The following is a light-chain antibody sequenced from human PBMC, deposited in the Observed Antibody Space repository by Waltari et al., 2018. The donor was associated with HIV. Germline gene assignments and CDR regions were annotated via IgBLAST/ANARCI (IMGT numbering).Light chain of an antibody. V-gene: IGLV2-18*02. CDR1: SIDVGTYNR. J-gene: IGLJ1*01. CDR3: SSYRTNNTIV. CDR2: EVK. Sequence: QSALTQPPSVSASPRQSGTISSTGTSIDVGTYNRVSWYLQPPGTAPRIIIHEVKNRPSGVPDRFSGSKSGNTASLTISGLQAEDEADYYCSSYRTNNTIVFGTGTKVTVL.